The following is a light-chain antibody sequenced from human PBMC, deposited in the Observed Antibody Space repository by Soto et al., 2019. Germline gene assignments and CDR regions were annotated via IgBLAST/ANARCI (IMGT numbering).Light chain of an antibody. J-gene: IGLJ3*02. V-gene: IGLV2-14*03. CDR1: SSDIGRYDY. CDR3: GSYTSATTWV. Sequence: QSALTQPASVSGSPGQSITISCTGTSSDIGRYDYVSWYQQLPGKAPKLMIYRVINRPSGVSDRFSGSKSGNSASLSISGLHPDDEATYFCGSYTSATTWVFGGGTKLTVL. CDR2: RVI.